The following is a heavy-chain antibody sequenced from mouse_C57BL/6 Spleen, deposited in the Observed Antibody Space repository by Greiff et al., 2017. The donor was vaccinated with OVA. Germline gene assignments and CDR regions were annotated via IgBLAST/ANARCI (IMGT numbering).Heavy chain of an antibody. CDR3: ARARLDY. J-gene: IGHJ2*01. D-gene: IGHD3-1*01. Sequence: VQLQQPGAELVKPGASVKLSCKASGYTFTSYWMQWVKQRPGQGLEWIGEIDPSDSYTNYNQKFKGKATLTVDTSSSTAYMQLSSLTSEDSAVYYSARARLDYWGQGTTLTVSS. CDR2: IDPSDSYT. V-gene: IGHV1-50*01. CDR1: GYTFTSYW.